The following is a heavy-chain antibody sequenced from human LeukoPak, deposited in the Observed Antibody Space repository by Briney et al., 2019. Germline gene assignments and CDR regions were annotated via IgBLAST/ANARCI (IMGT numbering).Heavy chain of an antibody. CDR3: ARDDYVWGSYRYPLDY. D-gene: IGHD3-16*02. CDR1: GGTFSNYA. Sequence: SVKVSCKASGGTFSNYAISWVRQAPGQGLEWMGGIIPIFGTANYAQKFQGRVTITADESTSTAYMELSSLRSEDTAVYYCARDDYVWGSYRYPLDYWGQGTLVTVSS. CDR2: IIPIFGTA. V-gene: IGHV1-69*01. J-gene: IGHJ4*02.